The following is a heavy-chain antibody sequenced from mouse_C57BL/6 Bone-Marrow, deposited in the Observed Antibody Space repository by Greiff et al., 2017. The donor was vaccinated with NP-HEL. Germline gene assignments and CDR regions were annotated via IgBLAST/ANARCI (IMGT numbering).Heavy chain of an antibody. CDR3: GTVSTMVKWFAY. CDR2: IDPSDSYT. Sequence: QVHVKQSGAELVRPGTSVKLSCKASGYTFTSYWMHWVKQRPGQGLEWIGVIDPSDSYTNYNQKFKGKATLTVDTSSSTAYKKLSSMTSEDSAVYYCGTVSTMVKWFAYWGQGTLVTVSA. J-gene: IGHJ3*01. D-gene: IGHD2-2*01. CDR1: GYTFTSYW. V-gene: IGHV1-59*01.